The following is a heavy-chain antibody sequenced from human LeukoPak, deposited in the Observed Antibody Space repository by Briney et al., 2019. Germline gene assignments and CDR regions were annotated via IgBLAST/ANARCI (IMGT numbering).Heavy chain of an antibody. CDR2: ISGSDGST. D-gene: IGHD3-22*01. Sequence: GGSLRLSCAASGFTFSSYAMSWVRQAPGKGLEWVSAISGSDGSTYYADSVKGRFTISRDNSKNTLYLQMNSLRAEDTAVYYCAKDVRASGSPYFDYWGQGTLVTVSS. CDR3: AKDVRASGSPYFDY. J-gene: IGHJ4*02. V-gene: IGHV3-23*01. CDR1: GFTFSSYA.